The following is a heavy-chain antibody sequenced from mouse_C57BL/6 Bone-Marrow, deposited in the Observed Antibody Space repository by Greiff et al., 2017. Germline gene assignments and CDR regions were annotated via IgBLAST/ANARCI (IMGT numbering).Heavy chain of an antibody. CDR3: ARDSYYGSSFYWYFDV. V-gene: IGHV5-4*01. CDR2: ISDGGSYT. CDR1: GFTFSSYA. D-gene: IGHD1-1*01. Sequence: EVKLMESGGGLVKPGGSLKLSCAASGFTFSSYAMSWVRQTPEKRLEWVATISDGGSYTYYPDNVKGRFTISRDTAKNNLYLQMSHLKSEDTAMYYCARDSYYGSSFYWYFDVWGTGTTVTVSS. J-gene: IGHJ1*03.